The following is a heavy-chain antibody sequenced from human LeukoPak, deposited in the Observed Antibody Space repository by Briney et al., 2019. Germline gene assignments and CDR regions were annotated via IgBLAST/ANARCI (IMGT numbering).Heavy chain of an antibody. CDR1: GFTFSSYS. Sequence: GGSLRLSRAASGFTFSSYSMNWVRQAPGQGLEWVSYITSDSTTMFYADSVKGRFTASRDNAENSMYLQMNSLRAEDTAVYFCAREIIGGASFLDYWGQGTLVSVSS. CDR2: ITSDSTTM. J-gene: IGHJ4*02. CDR3: AREIIGGASFLDY. D-gene: IGHD1-26*01. V-gene: IGHV3-48*01.